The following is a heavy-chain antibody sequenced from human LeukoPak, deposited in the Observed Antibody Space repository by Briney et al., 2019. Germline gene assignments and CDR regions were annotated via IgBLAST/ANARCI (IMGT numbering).Heavy chain of an antibody. CDR1: GFTFSSYA. J-gene: IGHJ4*02. Sequence: GGSLRLSCAASGFTFSSYAMSWVRQAPGKGLEWVSAISGSGGSTYYADSVKGRFTISRDNSKNTLYLQMNSLRAEDTAVYYCAKTPSLLWFGGGKHYYFDYWGQGTLVTVSS. CDR3: AKTPSLLWFGGGKHYYFDY. CDR2: ISGSGGST. D-gene: IGHD3-10*01. V-gene: IGHV3-23*01.